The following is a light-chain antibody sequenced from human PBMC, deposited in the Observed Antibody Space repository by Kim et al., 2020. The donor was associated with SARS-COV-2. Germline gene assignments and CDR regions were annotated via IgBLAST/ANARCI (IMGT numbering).Light chain of an antibody. CDR2: QNN. J-gene: IGLJ2*01. Sequence: SYELTQPPSVSVSPGQTASISCSGNKLGDTYACWYQQKPGQSPVLVIHQNNKRPSGIPQRFSGSNSGNTATLTISGTQAMDEGDYYCQAWDSSTAVFGGGTKLTVL. CDR3: QAWDSSTAV. V-gene: IGLV3-1*01. CDR1: KLGDTY.